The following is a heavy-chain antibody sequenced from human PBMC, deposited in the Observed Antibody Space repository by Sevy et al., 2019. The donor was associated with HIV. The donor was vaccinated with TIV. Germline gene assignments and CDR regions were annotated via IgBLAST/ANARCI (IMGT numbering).Heavy chain of an antibody. Sequence: GGSLRLSCAASGFTFSNAWMSWVRQAPGKGLEWVGRIKSKTDGGTTDSAAPVKGRFTFSRDDSKNTLYLQMNSLKTEDTAVYYCTTDRAYDFSSGYYLFDYWGQGTLVTVSS. CDR3: TTDRAYDFSSGYYLFDY. CDR2: IKSKTDGGTT. CDR1: GFTFSNAW. V-gene: IGHV3-15*01. D-gene: IGHD3-3*01. J-gene: IGHJ4*02.